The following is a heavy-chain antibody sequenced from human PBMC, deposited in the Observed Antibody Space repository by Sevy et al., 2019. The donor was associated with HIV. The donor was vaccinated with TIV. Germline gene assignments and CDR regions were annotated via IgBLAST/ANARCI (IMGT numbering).Heavy chain of an antibody. D-gene: IGHD3-3*01. Sequence: ASVKVSCKVSGYTLTELSMHWVRQAPGKGLEWMGGFDPEDGETIYAQKFQGRVTMTADTSTDTAYMELSSLGSEDTAVYYCATASGPTHFDYWGQGTLVTVSS. CDR3: ATASGPTHFDY. J-gene: IGHJ4*02. CDR2: FDPEDGET. CDR1: GYTLTELS. V-gene: IGHV1-24*01.